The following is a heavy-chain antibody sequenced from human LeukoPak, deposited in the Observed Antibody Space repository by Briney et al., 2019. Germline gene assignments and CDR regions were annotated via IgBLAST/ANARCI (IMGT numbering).Heavy chain of an antibody. CDR1: GYTFTSYG. Sequence: ASVKVSCKASGYTFTSYGISWVRQAPGQGLEWMGWISAYNGNTNYAQKVQGRVTMTTDTSTSTAYMELRSLRSDDTAVYYCARDLLYCSGGSCYLPFDYWGQGALVTVSS. V-gene: IGHV1-18*04. CDR3: ARDLLYCSGGSCYLPFDY. CDR2: ISAYNGNT. D-gene: IGHD2-15*01. J-gene: IGHJ4*02.